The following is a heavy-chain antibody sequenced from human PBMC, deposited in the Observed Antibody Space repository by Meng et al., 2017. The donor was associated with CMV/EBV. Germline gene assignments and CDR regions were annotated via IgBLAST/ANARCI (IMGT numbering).Heavy chain of an antibody. D-gene: IGHD2-2*01. V-gene: IGHV3-7*01. CDR2: IKQDGSEK. J-gene: IGHJ6*02. CDR1: GFTFSSYW. Sequence: GGSLRLSCAASGFTFSSYWMSWVRQAPGKGLEWVANIKQDGSEKYYVDSVKGRFTISRDNAKNSLYLQMNSLRAEDTAVYYCARDLGYCSSTSCRTYYYYGMDVWGQGTTVTVSS. CDR3: ARDLGYCSSTSCRTYYYYGMDV.